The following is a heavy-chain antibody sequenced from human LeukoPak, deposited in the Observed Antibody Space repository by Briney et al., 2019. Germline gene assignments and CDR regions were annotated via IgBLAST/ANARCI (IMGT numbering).Heavy chain of an antibody. Sequence: PGGSLRLSCAASGFTFSSYEMNWVRQAPGKGLEWVSYISSSGSTIYYADSVKDRFTISRDNAKNSLYLQMNSLRAEDTAVYYCARISSLAVAGINWGQGTLVTVSS. CDR2: ISSSGSTI. CDR3: ARISSLAVAGIN. D-gene: IGHD6-19*01. CDR1: GFTFSSYE. J-gene: IGHJ4*02. V-gene: IGHV3-48*03.